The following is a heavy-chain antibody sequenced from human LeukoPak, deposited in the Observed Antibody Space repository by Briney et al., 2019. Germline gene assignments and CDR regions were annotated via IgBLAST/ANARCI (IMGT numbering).Heavy chain of an antibody. CDR1: GYTFTCYY. CDR3: ATSPVDTAMRDFDY. CDR2: INPNSGGT. D-gene: IGHD5-18*01. V-gene: IGHV1-2*06. J-gene: IGHJ4*02. Sequence: ASVKASCKASGYTFTCYYMHWVRQAPGQGLEWMGRINPNSGGTNYAQKFQGRVTMTRDTSISTAYMELSRLRSDDTAVYYCATSPVDTAMRDFDYWGQGTLVTVSS.